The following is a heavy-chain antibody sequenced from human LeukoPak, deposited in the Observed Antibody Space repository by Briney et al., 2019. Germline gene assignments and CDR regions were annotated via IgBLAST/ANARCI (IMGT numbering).Heavy chain of an antibody. J-gene: IGHJ6*03. CDR1: GYTFTGYY. V-gene: IGHV1-2*02. CDR3: ARVANSRGRGYSGYGLYYYYMDV. CDR2: INPNSGGT. Sequence: ASVKVSCKASGYTFTGYYMHWVRQAPGQGLEWMGWINPNSGGTNYAQKFQGRVTMTRDTSISTAYMELSRLRSDDTAVYYCARVANSRGRGYSGYGLYYYYMDVWGKGTTVTVSS. D-gene: IGHD5-12*01.